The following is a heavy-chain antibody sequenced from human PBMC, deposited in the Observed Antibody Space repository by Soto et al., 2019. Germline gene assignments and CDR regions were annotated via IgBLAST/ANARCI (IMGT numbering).Heavy chain of an antibody. CDR3: ARDWNSGSYGTLPEDGW. CDR2: INPSGGST. J-gene: IGHJ4*02. CDR1: GYTFTSYY. Sequence: ASVKVSCKASGYTFTSYYMHWVRQAPGQGLEWMGIINPSGGSTSYAQKFQGRVTMTRDTSTSTVYMELSSLRSEDTAVYYCARDWNSGSYGTLPEDGWWGRGTLVTVSS. D-gene: IGHD1-26*01. V-gene: IGHV1-46*01.